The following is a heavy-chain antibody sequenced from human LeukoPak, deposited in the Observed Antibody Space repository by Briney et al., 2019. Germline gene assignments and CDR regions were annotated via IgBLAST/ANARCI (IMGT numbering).Heavy chain of an antibody. Sequence: PSETLSLTCTVSGGSISSYYWSWIRQPPGKGLEWIGYIYYSGSTNYNPSLKSRVTISVDTSKNQFSLKLSSVTAADTAVYYCARQRMLAPFDYWGQGTLVTVSS. CDR1: GGSISSYY. J-gene: IGHJ4*02. CDR3: ARQRMLAPFDY. D-gene: IGHD2-8*01. V-gene: IGHV4-59*08. CDR2: IYYSGST.